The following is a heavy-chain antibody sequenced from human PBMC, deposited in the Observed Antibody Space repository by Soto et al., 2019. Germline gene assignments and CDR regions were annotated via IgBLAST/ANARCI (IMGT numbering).Heavy chain of an antibody. Sequence: GGALRLSCATSGFTFSSYSMNWVRQAPGKGLEWVSSISSSSSYIYYADSVKGRFTISRDNAKNSLYLQMNSLRAEDTAVYYCARKSAYQLLLGQLDAFDIWGQGTMVTV. CDR1: GFTFSSYS. D-gene: IGHD2-2*01. CDR2: ISSSSSYI. J-gene: IGHJ3*02. V-gene: IGHV3-21*01. CDR3: ARKSAYQLLLGQLDAFDI.